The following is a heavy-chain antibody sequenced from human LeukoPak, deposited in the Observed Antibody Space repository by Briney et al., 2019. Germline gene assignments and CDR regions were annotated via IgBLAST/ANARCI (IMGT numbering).Heavy chain of an antibody. J-gene: IGHJ4*02. CDR1: GFTFSSYA. Sequence: GGSLRLSCAASGFTFSSYAMSWVRQAPGKGLEWVSAISGSGGSTYYADSVKGRFTISRDNSKNTLYLQMNSLRAEDTAVYYCAKDAGYSGSYYTLYYFDYWGQGTLVTVSS. CDR3: AKDAGYSGSYYTLYYFDY. CDR2: ISGSGGST. V-gene: IGHV3-23*01. D-gene: IGHD1-26*01.